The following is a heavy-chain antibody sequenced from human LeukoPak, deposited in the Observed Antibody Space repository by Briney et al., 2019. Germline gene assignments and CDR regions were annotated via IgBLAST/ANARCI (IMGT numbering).Heavy chain of an antibody. V-gene: IGHV4-38-2*01. J-gene: IGHJ4*02. CDR3: ARNRSMTTTPGFDH. CDR1: AYSIRGDDY. CDR2: IYHSGST. Sequence: SETLSLTCAVSAYSIRGDDYWGWVRQSLGKGLEWIGSIYHSGSTHYNPSLKSRITISVDTSKNQFSLMLNSVTAADTAVYYCARNRSMTTTPGFDHWGQGTLVTVSS. D-gene: IGHD4-11*01.